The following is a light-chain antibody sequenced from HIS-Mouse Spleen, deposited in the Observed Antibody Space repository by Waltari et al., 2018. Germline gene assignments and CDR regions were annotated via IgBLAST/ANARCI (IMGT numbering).Light chain of an antibody. CDR1: SRDVGGYNY. J-gene: IGLJ1*01. V-gene: IGLV2-14*03. CDR3: SSYTSSSTLEV. CDR2: DVS. Sequence: QSALTQPASVSGSPGQSITISCTGTSRDVGGYNYVLLYQQHPGKAPKPMIYDVSNRPSGVSNRFSGSKSGNTASLTISGLQAEDEADYYCSSYTSSSTLEVFGTGTKVTVL.